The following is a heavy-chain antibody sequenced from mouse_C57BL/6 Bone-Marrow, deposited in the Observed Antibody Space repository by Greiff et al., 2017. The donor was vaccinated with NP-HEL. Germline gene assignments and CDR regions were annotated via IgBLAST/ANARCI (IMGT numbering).Heavy chain of an antibody. CDR3: ARSGSYYAMDY. J-gene: IGHJ4*01. D-gene: IGHD4-1*01. CDR2: IYPGSGST. V-gene: IGHV1-55*01. CDR1: GYTFTSYW. Sequence: QVQLQQPGAELVKPGASLKMSCKASGYTFTSYWITWVKQRPGQGLEWIGDIYPGSGSTNYNEKFKSKATLTVDTSSSTAYMQLSILTSEDSAVYYCARSGSYYAMDYWGQGTSVTVSS.